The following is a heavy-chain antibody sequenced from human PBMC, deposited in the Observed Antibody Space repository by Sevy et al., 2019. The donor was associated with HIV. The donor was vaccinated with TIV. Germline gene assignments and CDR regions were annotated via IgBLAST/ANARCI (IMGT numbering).Heavy chain of an antibody. CDR2: IYPGDSDT. Sequence: GESLKISCKGSGYSFTSYWIGWVRQMPGKGLEWMGMIYPGDSDTRYSPSFQGQVTISADKSINTAYLQWSSLKASDTAMYYCARQDPTYYYGMDVWGQGTTVTVSS. CDR1: GYSFTSYW. D-gene: IGHD1-1*01. J-gene: IGHJ6*02. CDR3: ARQDPTYYYGMDV. V-gene: IGHV5-51*01.